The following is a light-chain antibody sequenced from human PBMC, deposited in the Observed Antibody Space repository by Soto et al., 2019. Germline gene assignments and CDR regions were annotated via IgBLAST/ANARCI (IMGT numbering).Light chain of an antibody. CDR3: QSYDSTHV. CDR2: NNT. CDR1: NSNIGAGYD. Sequence: QSVLTQPPSVSGAPGQRVTISCTGSNSNIGAGYDVHWYQHFPGTAPRLLIYNNTNRPSGVPDRFSGSKSGTSASLAITGLQAEDEADYYCQSYDSTHVFGTGTKVTVL. J-gene: IGLJ1*01. V-gene: IGLV1-40*01.